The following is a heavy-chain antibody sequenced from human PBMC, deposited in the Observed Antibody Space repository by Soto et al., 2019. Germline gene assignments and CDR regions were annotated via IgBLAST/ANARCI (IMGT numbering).Heavy chain of an antibody. CDR3: ARRRYYDYIWGSYRTPQYYFDY. D-gene: IGHD3-16*02. Sequence: PSETLSLTCAVYGGSFSGYYWSWIRQPPGKGLEWIGEINHSGSTNYNPSLKSRVTISVDTSKNQFSLKLSSVTAADTAVYYCARRRYYDYIWGSYRTPQYYFDYWGQGTLVTVSS. J-gene: IGHJ4*02. V-gene: IGHV4-34*01. CDR1: GGSFSGYY. CDR2: INHSGST.